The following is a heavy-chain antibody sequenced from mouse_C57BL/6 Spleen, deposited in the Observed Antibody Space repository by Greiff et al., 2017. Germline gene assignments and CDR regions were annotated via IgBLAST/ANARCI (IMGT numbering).Heavy chain of an antibody. V-gene: IGHV1-15*01. D-gene: IGHD1-1*01. CDR2: IDPETGGT. CDR1: GYTFTDYE. Sequence: QVQLKQSGAELVRPGASVTLSCKASGYTFTDYEMHWVKQTPVHGLEWIGAIDPETGGTAYNQKFKGKAILTADKSSSTAYMELRSLTSEDSAVYYCTRRLIYYYGSRDVWGTGTTVTVSS. CDR3: TRRLIYYYGSRDV. J-gene: IGHJ1*03.